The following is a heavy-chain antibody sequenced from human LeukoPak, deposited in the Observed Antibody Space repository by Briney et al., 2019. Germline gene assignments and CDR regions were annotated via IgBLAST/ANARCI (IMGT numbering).Heavy chain of an antibody. D-gene: IGHD1-26*01. V-gene: IGHV4-61*08. J-gene: IGHJ4*02. Sequence: KTSETLSPTCTVSGASVGSAGYYWSWIRQPPGGGLEWIGYIYYIRNTNYNPSLKSRVTMSLDPSENQFSLKLNSVTAADTAVYYCARTQSQSGSYRYYFGYWGQGTLVTVSS. CDR1: GASVGSAGYY. CDR2: IYYIRNT. CDR3: ARTQSQSGSYRYYFGY.